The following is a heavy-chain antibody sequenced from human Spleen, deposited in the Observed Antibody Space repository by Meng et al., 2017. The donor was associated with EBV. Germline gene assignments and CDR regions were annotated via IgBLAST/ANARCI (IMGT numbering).Heavy chain of an antibody. V-gene: IGHV1-3*01. CDR2: TNAVDGFT. CDR3: ARDYSTSTRIFDY. CDR1: GYTFSTYT. J-gene: IGHJ4*02. D-gene: IGHD2/OR15-2a*01. Sequence: QVWLVQSGAEVXXXXXPVKXSXMASGYTFSTYTMHWVRQAHGQRLEWMGSTNAVDGFTKYSQNFQGRVTITRDTSATTAYMELSSLRSEDTAVYYCARDYSTSTRIFDYWGQGTLVTVSS.